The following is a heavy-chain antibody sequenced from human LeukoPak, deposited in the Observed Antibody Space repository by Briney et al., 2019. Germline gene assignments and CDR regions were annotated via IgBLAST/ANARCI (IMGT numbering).Heavy chain of an antibody. Sequence: PSQTLSLTCTVSGGSISSGGHSWSWIRQHPAKGLEWIGYIYFSGGAYYNPSLESRVTISKDTSKNQFSLKLASVTAADTAVYYCARGSLRLFDYWGQGTLVTVSS. CDR2: IYFSGGA. CDR3: ARGSLRLFDY. CDR1: GGSISSGGHS. D-gene: IGHD5/OR15-5a*01. J-gene: IGHJ4*02. V-gene: IGHV4-31*03.